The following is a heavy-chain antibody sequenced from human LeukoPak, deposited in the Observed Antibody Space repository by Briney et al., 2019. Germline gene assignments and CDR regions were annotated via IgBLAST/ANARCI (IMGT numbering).Heavy chain of an antibody. Sequence: SETLSLTCTVSGGSISSYYWSWIRQPPGKGLEWIGYIYYSGSTNYNPSLKSRVTISVDTSKNQFSLKLSSVTAADTAVYYCARHDTGNYGGGGFDYWGQGTLVTVSS. CDR3: ARHDTGNYGGGGFDY. CDR2: IYYSGST. V-gene: IGHV4-59*08. CDR1: GGSISSYY. D-gene: IGHD1-26*01. J-gene: IGHJ4*02.